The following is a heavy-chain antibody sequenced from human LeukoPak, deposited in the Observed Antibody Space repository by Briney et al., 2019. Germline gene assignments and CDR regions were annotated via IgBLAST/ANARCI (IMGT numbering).Heavy chain of an antibody. CDR1: GFTFSDYE. D-gene: IGHD2-2*01. J-gene: IGHJ4*02. Sequence: GGSLRLSCAASGFTFSDYEMNWVRQAPGKGLEWISYISTAGSTKYYAESVKGRFTISRDNAKDSLYLQMNSLRVEDTAVYCCARGGPARSWVYWGQGTLVTVSS. V-gene: IGHV3-48*03. CDR2: ISTAGSTK. CDR3: ARGGPARSWVY.